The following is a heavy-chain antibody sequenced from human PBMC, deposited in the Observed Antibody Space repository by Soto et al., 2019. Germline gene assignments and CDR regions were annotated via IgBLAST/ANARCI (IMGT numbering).Heavy chain of an antibody. D-gene: IGHD1-1*01. Sequence: ASVKVSCKASDYTFTTYGISWVRQAPGQGLEWMGWISPYNGTTKYAEKFQGEMTMTTDTATSTAYMDSRSLRSDDTAVYYCARDGERDTGLNFYYYLHGMDAWGQGTRVTVSS. CDR1: DYTFTTYG. CDR3: ARDGERDTGLNFYYYLHGMDA. V-gene: IGHV1-18*04. CDR2: ISPYNGTT. J-gene: IGHJ6*02.